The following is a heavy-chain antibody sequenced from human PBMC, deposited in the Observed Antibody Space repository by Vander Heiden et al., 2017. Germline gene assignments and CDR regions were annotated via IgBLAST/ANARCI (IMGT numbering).Heavy chain of an antibody. CDR2: ISWKSGSI. CDR3: AKRRDSSGWGFDY. V-gene: IGHV3-9*01. Sequence: EVQLVESGGGLVQPGRSLRLSCAASGFSFDDYAMHGVRQAPGKGLEWVSSISWKSGSIAYADSVKGRFTISRDNAKNSLYLQMNSLRAEDTALYYCAKRRDSSGWGFDYWGQGTLVTVSS. J-gene: IGHJ4*02. CDR1: GFSFDDYA. D-gene: IGHD3-22*01.